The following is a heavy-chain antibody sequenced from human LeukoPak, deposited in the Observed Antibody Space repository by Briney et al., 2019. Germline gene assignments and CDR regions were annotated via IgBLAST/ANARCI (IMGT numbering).Heavy chain of an antibody. J-gene: IGHJ6*02. CDR1: GFSFSSYS. CDR2: ISSSGSIT. D-gene: IGHD6-19*01. Sequence: GGSLRLSCAPIGFSFSSYSMNWVRQAPGKGLEWVSYISSSGSITHHADSVRGRFAISRDNTKRSLYLQMDRLRDEDTAVYHCARDAWGAVAATLDVWGQGTTVTVSS. V-gene: IGHV3-48*02. CDR3: ARDAWGAVAATLDV.